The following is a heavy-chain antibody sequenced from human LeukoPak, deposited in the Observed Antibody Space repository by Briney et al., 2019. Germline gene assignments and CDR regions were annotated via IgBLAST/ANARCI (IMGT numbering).Heavy chain of an antibody. D-gene: IGHD5-12*01. CDR1: GFTFSNYA. CDR3: AKDLRGYAALIDY. V-gene: IGHV3-23*01. CDR2: ISGNGVTT. J-gene: IGHJ4*02. Sequence: PGGSLRLSCAASGFTFSNYAMSWVRRAPGKGLEWVSTISGNGVTTYYADSVKDRFTISRDNSKNTLYLQMESLRAEGAAVCYCAKDLRGYAALIDYWRQGRLVTVSS.